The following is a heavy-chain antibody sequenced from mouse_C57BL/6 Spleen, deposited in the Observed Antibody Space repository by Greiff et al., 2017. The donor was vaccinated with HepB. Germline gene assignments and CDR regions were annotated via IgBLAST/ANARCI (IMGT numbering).Heavy chain of an antibody. Sequence: EVKLMESGGGLVKPGGSLKLSCAASGFTFSSYAMSWVRQTPEKRLEWVATISDGGSYTYYPDNVKGRFTISRDNAKNNLYLQMSHLKSEDTAMYYCARGDRFAYWGQGTLVTVSA. CDR1: GFTFSSYA. D-gene: IGHD3-3*01. J-gene: IGHJ3*01. CDR2: ISDGGSYT. V-gene: IGHV5-4*03. CDR3: ARGDRFAY.